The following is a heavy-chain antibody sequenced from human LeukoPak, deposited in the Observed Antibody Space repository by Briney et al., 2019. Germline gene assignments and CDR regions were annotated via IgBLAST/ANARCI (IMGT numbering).Heavy chain of an antibody. CDR2: IIPIFGTA. CDR1: GGTFSSYA. CDR3: ARSQKGIVVVPAAIDYVDY. J-gene: IGHJ4*02. Sequence: SVKVSCKASGGTFSSYAISWVRQAPGQGLEWMGGIIPIFGTANYAQKFQGRVTITTDESTSTAYMELSSLRSEDTAVYYCARSQKGIVVVPAAIDYVDYWGQGTLVTVSS. D-gene: IGHD2-2*02. V-gene: IGHV1-69*05.